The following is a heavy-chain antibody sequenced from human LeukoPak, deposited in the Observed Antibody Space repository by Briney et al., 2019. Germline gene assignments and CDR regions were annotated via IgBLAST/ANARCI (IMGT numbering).Heavy chain of an antibody. Sequence: GESLKISCKGSGYSFTNYWIGWVRQMPGKGLEWMGIMYPGDSDTRYSPSFQGQITISADKSISTTYLQWSSLKASDTAMYYCAASTYGSGSYVGFDPWGQGTLVSVSS. V-gene: IGHV5-51*01. CDR2: MYPGDSDT. J-gene: IGHJ5*02. D-gene: IGHD3-10*01. CDR3: AASTYGSGSYVGFDP. CDR1: GYSFTNYW.